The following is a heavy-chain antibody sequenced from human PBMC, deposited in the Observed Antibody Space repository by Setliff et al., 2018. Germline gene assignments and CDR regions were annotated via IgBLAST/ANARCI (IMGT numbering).Heavy chain of an antibody. Sequence: ASVKVSCKASGYTFTGQNIHWVRQAPGQGLEWMGRINPNSGATNYAQKFQGRVTMTRDTSISTAYMELRRLTSDDTAVYYCTRDFLGATAPFDIWGQGTMVTVSS. CDR2: INPNSGAT. D-gene: IGHD3-3*01. V-gene: IGHV1-2*06. CDR1: GYTFTGQN. J-gene: IGHJ3*02. CDR3: TRDFLGATAPFDI.